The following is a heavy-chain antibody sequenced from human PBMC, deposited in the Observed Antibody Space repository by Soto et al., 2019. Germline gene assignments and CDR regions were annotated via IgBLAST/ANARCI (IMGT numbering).Heavy chain of an antibody. Sequence: QVQLVQSGVEVKKPGSSVRVSCKASGDIFKNSVISWVRQAPGQGLEWMGGTIPLFGTTDYAQKFQGRLTITTDESTTTAYMEVSRLTSEDTVVYYCVAELDFGKLSVVWGQGTTVIV. CDR3: VAELDFGKLSVV. CDR1: GDIFKNSV. D-gene: IGHD3-10*01. V-gene: IGHV1-69*01. CDR2: TIPLFGTT. J-gene: IGHJ6*02.